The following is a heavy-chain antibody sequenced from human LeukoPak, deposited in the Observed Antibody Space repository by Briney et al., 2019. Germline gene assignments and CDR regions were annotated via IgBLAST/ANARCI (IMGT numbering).Heavy chain of an antibody. J-gene: IGHJ4*02. CDR3: ARDGLADGYYYGSGSYLDY. CDR1: GFTFSSYA. Sequence: GGSLRPSCAASGFTFSSYAMHWVRQAPGKGLEWVAVISYDGSNKYYADSVKGRFTISRDNSKNTLYLQMNSLRAEDTAVYYCARDGLADGYYYGSGSYLDYWGQGTLVTVSS. D-gene: IGHD3-10*01. V-gene: IGHV3-30*04. CDR2: ISYDGSNK.